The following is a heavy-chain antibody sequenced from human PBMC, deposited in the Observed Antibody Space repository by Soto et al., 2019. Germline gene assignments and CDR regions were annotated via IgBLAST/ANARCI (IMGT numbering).Heavy chain of an antibody. D-gene: IGHD1-26*01. Sequence: GGSLRLSCAASGFTFTNAWINWVRQAPGKGLEWVGRIKSKTDGGTTDYAEPVKGRFAISRDDSNNMVYLQMNSLKIEDTAVYYCTTDSYSAIIIVRFDYWGHGTLVTVSS. CDR2: IKSKTDGGTT. V-gene: IGHV3-15*07. CDR1: GFTFTNAW. CDR3: TTDSYSAIIIVRFDY. J-gene: IGHJ4*01.